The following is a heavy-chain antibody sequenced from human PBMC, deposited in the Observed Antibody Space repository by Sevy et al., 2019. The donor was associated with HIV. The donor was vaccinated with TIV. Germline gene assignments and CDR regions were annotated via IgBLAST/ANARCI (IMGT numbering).Heavy chain of an antibody. V-gene: IGHV4-39*01. J-gene: IGHJ4*02. D-gene: IGHD6-19*01. CDR1: GASISSSGYY. Sequence: TPSLTCTVSGASISSSGYYWGWIRQPPGKGLEWIASIRYSGSTYYNPSLRSRVTISADASKNQFSLKLNSVTAADTAVYYCAGPILTYRSGWSYYDHWGQGTVVTVSS. CDR2: IRYSGST. CDR3: AGPILTYRSGWSYYDH.